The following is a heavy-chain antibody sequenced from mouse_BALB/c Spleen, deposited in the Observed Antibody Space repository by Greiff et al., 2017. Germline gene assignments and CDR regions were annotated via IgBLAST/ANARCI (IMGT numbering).Heavy chain of an antibody. CDR2: ISSGGSYT. CDR1: GFTFSSYT. CDR3: TRAEGNYYAMDY. V-gene: IGHV5-6-4*01. Sequence: EVMLVESGGGLVKPGGSLKLSCAASGFTFSSYTMSWVRQTPEKRLEWVATISSGGSYTYYPDSVKGRFTISRDNAKNTLYLQMSSLKSEDTAMYYCTRAEGNYYAMDYWGQGTSVTVSS. J-gene: IGHJ4*01. D-gene: IGHD2-1*01.